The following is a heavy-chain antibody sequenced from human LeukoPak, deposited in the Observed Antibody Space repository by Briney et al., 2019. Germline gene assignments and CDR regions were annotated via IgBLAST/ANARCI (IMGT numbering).Heavy chain of an antibody. J-gene: IGHJ4*02. CDR3: ARLGYYDSSGYTFDY. D-gene: IGHD3-22*01. V-gene: IGHV4-59*08. Sequence: SETLSLTCTVSGGSISNYYWSWIRQSPGKGLEWIGYIYYSGSTNYNLSLKSRVTISVDTSKNQFSLKLSSVTAADTAVYYCARLGYYDSSGYTFDYWGQGTLVTVSS. CDR1: GGSISNYY. CDR2: IYYSGST.